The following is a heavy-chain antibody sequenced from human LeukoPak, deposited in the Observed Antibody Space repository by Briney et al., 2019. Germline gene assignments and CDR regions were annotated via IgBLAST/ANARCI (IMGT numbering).Heavy chain of an antibody. CDR1: GGSISSGTYY. V-gene: IGHV4-61*02. CDR2: IYTSGST. CDR3: ARDGAGRAAAGTSD. Sequence: PSQTLSLTCTVSGGSISSGTYYWSWIRQSAGKGLEWIGRIYTSGSTNYNPSLKSRVTISVDKSKNQFSLKLSSVTAADTAVYYCARDGAGRAAAGTSDWGQGTLVTVSS. J-gene: IGHJ4*02. D-gene: IGHD6-13*01.